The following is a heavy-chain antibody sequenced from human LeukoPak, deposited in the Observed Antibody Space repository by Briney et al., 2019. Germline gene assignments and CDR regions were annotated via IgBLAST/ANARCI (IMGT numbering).Heavy chain of an antibody. D-gene: IGHD3-22*01. J-gene: IGHJ6*03. Sequence: SGTLSLTCTVSGGSISSGGYYWSWIRQPPGKGLEWIGYIYHSGSTYYNPSLKSRVTISVDRSKNQFSLKLSSVTAADTAVYYCARFLDRGDYMDVWGKGTTVTVSS. CDR2: IYHSGST. CDR1: GGSISSGGYY. V-gene: IGHV4-30-2*01. CDR3: ARFLDRGDYMDV.